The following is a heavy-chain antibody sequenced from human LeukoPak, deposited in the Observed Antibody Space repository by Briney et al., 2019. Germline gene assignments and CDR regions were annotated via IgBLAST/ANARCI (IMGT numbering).Heavy chain of an antibody. Sequence: GGSLRLSCAASGFTFSSYSMNWVRQAPGKGLEWVSYIGGSGTTIYYADSLKGRFTISRDNAKNSLYPQMNSLRAEDTAVYYCARVRDYGDYPPDYWGQGTLVTVSS. CDR1: GFTFSSYS. D-gene: IGHD4-17*01. V-gene: IGHV3-48*01. J-gene: IGHJ4*02. CDR3: ARVRDYGDYPPDY. CDR2: IGGSGTTI.